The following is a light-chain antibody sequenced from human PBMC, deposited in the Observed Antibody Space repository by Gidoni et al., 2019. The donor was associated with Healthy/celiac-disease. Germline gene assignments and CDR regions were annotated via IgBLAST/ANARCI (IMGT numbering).Light chain of an antibody. V-gene: IGKV3-11*01. CDR2: DAF. Sequence: EILLTQSPATLSLSPGERATLYCRASQSVSSYLAWYQQKPGQAPRLLIYDAFNRATGIPARFSGIGSGTDFTLTISSLEPEDFAVYYCQQRSTWSHTFGQGTKLEIK. J-gene: IGKJ2*01. CDR3: QQRSTWSHT. CDR1: QSVSSY.